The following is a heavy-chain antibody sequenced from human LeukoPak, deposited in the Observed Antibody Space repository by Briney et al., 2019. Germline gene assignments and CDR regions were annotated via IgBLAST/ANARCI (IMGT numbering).Heavy chain of an antibody. CDR1: GYTFTDYY. V-gene: IGHV7-4-1*02. J-gene: IGHJ5*02. CDR2: INTNTGNP. CDR3: ARVAIFGLYNWFDP. D-gene: IGHD3/OR15-3a*01. Sequence: GASVKVSCKASGYTFTDYYLHWVRQAPGQGLEWMGWINTNTGNPTYAQGFTGRFVFSLDTSVSTAYLQISSLKAEDTAVYYCARVAIFGLYNWFDPWGQGTLVTVSS.